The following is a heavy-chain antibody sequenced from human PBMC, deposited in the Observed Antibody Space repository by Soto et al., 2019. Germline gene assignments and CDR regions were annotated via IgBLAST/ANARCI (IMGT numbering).Heavy chain of an antibody. CDR1: GDSFSSDTVA. CDR3: ARGIPDGFDI. CDR2: TYYRSKWHH. Sequence: PSQTLSLTCVISGDSFSSDTVAWNWIRQSPSGGLEWPGRTYYRSKWHHDYAVYLKSRIIINPDTSKNQFFLQVNSVTPEDTALYYCARGIPDGFDIWGRGTMVTVSS. J-gene: IGHJ3*02. V-gene: IGHV6-1*01.